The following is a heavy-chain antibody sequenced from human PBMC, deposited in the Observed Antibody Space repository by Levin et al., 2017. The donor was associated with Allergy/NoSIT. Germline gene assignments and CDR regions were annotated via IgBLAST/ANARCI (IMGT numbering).Heavy chain of an antibody. V-gene: IGHV3-7*03. CDR3: ARHLRGDSAYDAFDV. CDR2: INEDGSQK. D-gene: IGHD5-12*01. J-gene: IGHJ3*01. Sequence: PGESLKISCAASGFTFRDYWMTWARQTPGRGLEWVASINEDGSQKNYLDSVKGRFTISRDNAKDSVDLQMDYLRDDDTALYYCARHLRGDSAYDAFDVWGHGTMVTFSS. CDR1: GFTFRDYW.